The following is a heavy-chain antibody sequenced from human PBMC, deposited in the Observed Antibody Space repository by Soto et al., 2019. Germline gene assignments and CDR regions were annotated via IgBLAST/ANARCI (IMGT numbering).Heavy chain of an antibody. CDR2: NSGYNGDT. V-gene: IGHV1-18*01. Sequence: QVQLVQSGAEVKRPGASVKVSCKASGYTFSSYGISWVRQAPGQGLEWMGWNSGYNGDTKHAQSLQDRVTMTTDTATNTAYMELRSLTSDDTAVYYCARDQRVSLTAIRAFDLWGPGTLLTVSS. CDR1: GYTFSSYG. J-gene: IGHJ2*01. CDR3: ARDQRVSLTAIRAFDL. D-gene: IGHD2-21*02.